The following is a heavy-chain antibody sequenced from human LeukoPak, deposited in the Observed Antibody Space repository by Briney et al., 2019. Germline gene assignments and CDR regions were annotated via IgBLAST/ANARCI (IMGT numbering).Heavy chain of an antibody. V-gene: IGHV3-21*06. Sequence: GGSLRLSCAASGFTFNTYSMNWARQAPGKGLEWVSSIDSSGGYMFYTDSVKGRFIISRDNAKDSLYLQMNNLRAEYTAVYYCLRGDRRDYWGQGTLVTVSS. CDR3: LRGDRRDY. J-gene: IGHJ4*02. CDR2: IDSSGGYM. CDR1: GFTFNTYS.